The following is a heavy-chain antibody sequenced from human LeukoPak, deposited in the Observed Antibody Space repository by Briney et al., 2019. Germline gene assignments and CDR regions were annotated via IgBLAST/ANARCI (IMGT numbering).Heavy chain of an antibody. D-gene: IGHD3-3*01. CDR1: GFTFSSYA. Sequence: GGSLRLSCAASGFTFSSYAMHWVRQAPGKGLEYVSAISSNGGSTYYANSVKGRFTISRDNSKNTLYLQMGSLRAEDMAVYYCARVTQPDFWSGSQDYYYYMDVWGKGTTVTVSS. J-gene: IGHJ6*03. CDR3: ARVTQPDFWSGSQDYYYYMDV. V-gene: IGHV3-64*01. CDR2: ISSNGGST.